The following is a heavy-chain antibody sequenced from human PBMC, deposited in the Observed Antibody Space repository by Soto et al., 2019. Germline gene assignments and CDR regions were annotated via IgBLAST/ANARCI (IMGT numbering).Heavy chain of an antibody. V-gene: IGHV1-3*01. CDR2: INAGNGNT. CDR3: ARDSLACSTSWCDTDY. J-gene: IGHJ4*02. Sequence: QVQLVESGAEVKKPGASVKVSCKASGYTFTSYAMHWVRQAPGQRLEWMGWINAGNGNTKYSQKFQGRVTITRDTSASTAYMELSSLRSEDTAVYYCARDSLACSTSWCDTDYWGQGTLVTVSS. CDR1: GYTFTSYA. D-gene: IGHD2-2*01.